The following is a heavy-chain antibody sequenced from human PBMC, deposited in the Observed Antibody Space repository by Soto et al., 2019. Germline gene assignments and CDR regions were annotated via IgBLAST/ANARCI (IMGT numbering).Heavy chain of an antibody. V-gene: IGHV4-59*08. CDR3: ARHGSDSGWFFFDP. CDR2: VSYSGST. CDR1: GGSIVGYY. J-gene: IGHJ5*02. D-gene: IGHD6-19*01. Sequence: PSETLSLTCSLSGGSIVGYYCSFIRHPPWKSLEWIVYVSYSGSTDYHPSLKSRVSISIDTSKNQFSLKMISVTAADTAVYYCARHGSDSGWFFFDPWGQGALVTVSS.